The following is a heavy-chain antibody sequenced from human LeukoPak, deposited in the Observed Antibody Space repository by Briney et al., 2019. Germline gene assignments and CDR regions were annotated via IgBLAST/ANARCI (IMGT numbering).Heavy chain of an antibody. Sequence: GGSLRLSCAASGFTFDGYGMHWVRQPPGKGLEWVAFIRYDGSIIYYADSVRGRFTISRDNSKDTLYLQMNSLRPEDTAVYYCAKVPPQGYCSRGSCYMQYFQHWGQGTLVTVSS. V-gene: IGHV3-30*02. D-gene: IGHD2-15*01. CDR2: IRYDGSII. J-gene: IGHJ1*01. CDR1: GFTFDGYG. CDR3: AKVPPQGYCSRGSCYMQYFQH.